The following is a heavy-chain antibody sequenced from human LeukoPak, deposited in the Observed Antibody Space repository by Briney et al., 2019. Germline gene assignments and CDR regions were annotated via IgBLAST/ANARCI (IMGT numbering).Heavy chain of an antibody. CDR3: ARAGPEGYSSSWYMDV. CDR2: ITSSSFNI. D-gene: IGHD6-13*01. V-gene: IGHV3-21*01. CDR1: GFTFSSYS. J-gene: IGHJ6*03. Sequence: GGSLRLSCAASGFTFSSYSMNWVRQAPGKGLECVSYITSSSFNIYYADSVQDRFTISRDNAKNSLYLQMNSLRAEDTALYYCARAGPEGYSSSWYMDVWGKGTTVTVSS.